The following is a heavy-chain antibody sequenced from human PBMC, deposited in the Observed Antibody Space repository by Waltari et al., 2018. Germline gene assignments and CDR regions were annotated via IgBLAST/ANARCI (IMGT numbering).Heavy chain of an antibody. D-gene: IGHD3-16*02. V-gene: IGHV4-38-2*01. CDR1: GYSISSGYY. Sequence: QVQLQESGPGLVKPSETLSLTCAVSGYSISSGYYWGWIRQPQGKGLEWIGSIYHSGSTYYNPSLKSRVTISVDTSKNQFSLKLSSVTAADTAVYYCARVIMITFGGVIVDAFDIWGQGTMVTVSS. CDR3: ARVIMITFGGVIVDAFDI. CDR2: IYHSGST. J-gene: IGHJ3*02.